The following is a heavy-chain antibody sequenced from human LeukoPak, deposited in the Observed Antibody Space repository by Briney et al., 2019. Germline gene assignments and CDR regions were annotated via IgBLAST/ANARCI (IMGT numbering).Heavy chain of an antibody. J-gene: IGHJ6*03. D-gene: IGHD7-27*01. CDR3: ARTTGATLYMDV. CDR1: GGTFSNYA. CDR2: IIPIFGTA. Sequence: SVKVSCKASGGTFSNYAISWVRQAPGQGLEWMGGIIPIFGTANYAQKFQGRVTITTDESTSTAYMELSSLRSEDTAVYYCARTTGATLYMDVWGKGTTVTVSS. V-gene: IGHV1-69*05.